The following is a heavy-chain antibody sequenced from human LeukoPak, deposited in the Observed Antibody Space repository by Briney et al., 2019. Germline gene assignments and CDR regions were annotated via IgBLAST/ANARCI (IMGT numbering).Heavy chain of an antibody. Sequence: PSETLSLTCTVSNASISSFYWSWIRQPAGKGLEWIGRFYTTGSTNYNPSLRSRVIMSGDTSKNQFSLKLTSVTAADTAVYYCARDHNLRGFDYWGQGTLVTVSS. CDR1: NASISSFY. J-gene: IGHJ4*02. D-gene: IGHD1-20*01. CDR2: FYTTGST. CDR3: ARDHNLRGFDY. V-gene: IGHV4-4*07.